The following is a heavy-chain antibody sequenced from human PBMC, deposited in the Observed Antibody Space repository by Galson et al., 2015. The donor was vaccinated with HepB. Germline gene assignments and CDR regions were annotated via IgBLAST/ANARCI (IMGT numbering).Heavy chain of an antibody. V-gene: IGHV1-45*02. J-gene: IGHJ5*02. D-gene: IGHD1-20*01. CDR2: ITPFNGNT. Sequence: QSGAEVKKPGESLKISCKASGYTFTYRYLHWVRQAPGQALEWMGWITPFNGNTNYAQKFQDRVTITRDRSMSTAYMELSSLRSEDTAMYYCSGGNNWNDESWFDPWGQGTLVTVSS. CDR3: SGGNNWNDESWFDP. CDR1: GYTFTYRY.